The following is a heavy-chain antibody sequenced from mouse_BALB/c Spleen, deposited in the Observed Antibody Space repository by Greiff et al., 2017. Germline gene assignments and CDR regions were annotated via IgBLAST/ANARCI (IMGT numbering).Heavy chain of an antibody. CDR1: GFTFSSYA. CDR2: ISSGGST. V-gene: IGHV5-6-5*01. Sequence: EVQGVESGGGLVKPGGSLKLSCAASGFTFSSYAMSWVRQTPEKRLEWVASISSGGSTYYPDSVKGRFTISRDNARNILYLQMSSLRSEDTAMYYCARGDYYRYAGAMDYWGQGTSVTVSS. D-gene: IGHD2-14*01. CDR3: ARGDYYRYAGAMDY. J-gene: IGHJ4*01.